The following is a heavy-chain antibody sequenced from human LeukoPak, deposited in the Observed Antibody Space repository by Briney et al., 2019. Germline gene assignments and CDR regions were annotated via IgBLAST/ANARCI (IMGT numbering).Heavy chain of an antibody. Sequence: SETLSLTCTVSGGSIGNYYWSWIQQPPGKGLEWIGTIFYSGSTYYNPSLKSRVTISVDTSKNQFSLKLSSVTAADTAVYYCARLNKPGWFDPWGQGTLVTVSS. V-gene: IGHV4-59*04. J-gene: IGHJ5*02. D-gene: IGHD1-14*01. CDR3: ARLNKPGWFDP. CDR1: GGSIGNYY. CDR2: IFYSGST.